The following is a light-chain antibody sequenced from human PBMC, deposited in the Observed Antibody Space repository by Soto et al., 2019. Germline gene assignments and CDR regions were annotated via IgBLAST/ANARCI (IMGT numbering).Light chain of an antibody. CDR2: AAS. V-gene: IGKV3-20*01. CDR1: QSVTSSY. J-gene: IGKJ1*01. CDR3: QQYGSSPTWT. Sequence: EIVLTQSPGTLSLSTGERATLSCRASQSVTSSYLAWYQQKPGQAPRLLIFAASSRATGIPDRFSGSGSGTDFTLTISRLEPEDFAVYYCQQYGSSPTWTFGQGTKVDIK.